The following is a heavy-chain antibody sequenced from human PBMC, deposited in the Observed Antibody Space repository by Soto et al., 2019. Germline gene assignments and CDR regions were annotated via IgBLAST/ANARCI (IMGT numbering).Heavy chain of an antibody. Sequence: PGGSLRLSCAASGFTFNNYAMNWVRQAPGKGLEWVATISATGGSTYYADSVKGRFTISRDNSKNTLYLQMNGLRVEDTAVYYCAKDRLAGNFVYGRQGTQVTVSS. CDR1: GFTFNNYA. D-gene: IGHD6-13*01. V-gene: IGHV3-23*01. CDR3: AKDRLAGNFVY. CDR2: ISATGGST. J-gene: IGHJ4*02.